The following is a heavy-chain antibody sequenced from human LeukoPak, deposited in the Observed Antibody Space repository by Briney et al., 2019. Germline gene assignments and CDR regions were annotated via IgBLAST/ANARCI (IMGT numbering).Heavy chain of an antibody. CDR1: GFTFSNYW. Sequence: GGSLRLSCAASGFTFSNYWMHWVRQAPGKGLVWVSRIKSDGSSTNYADSVKGRFTISRDNAKNTLYLQMNSLRGEDTAVYYCLHKNYDYWGQGTLVTVSS. CDR2: IKSDGSST. J-gene: IGHJ4*02. CDR3: LHKNYDY. V-gene: IGHV3-74*01.